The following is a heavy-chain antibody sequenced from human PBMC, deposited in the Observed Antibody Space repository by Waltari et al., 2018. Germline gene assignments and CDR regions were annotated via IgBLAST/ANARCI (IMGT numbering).Heavy chain of an antibody. CDR1: GYTFTDYS. CDR2: VDPEDGET. CDR3: ATDILMVYAMEYYFDY. Sequence: EVQLVQSGAAVKKPGATVKISCKASGYTFTDYSMHWVQQAPGKGLEWMGRVDPEDGETIDAEKCQGRVTITADTSTDTAYMEPSSLRSEDTAVYYCATDILMVYAMEYYFDYWGQGTLVTVSS. V-gene: IGHV1-69-2*01. D-gene: IGHD2-8*01. J-gene: IGHJ4*02.